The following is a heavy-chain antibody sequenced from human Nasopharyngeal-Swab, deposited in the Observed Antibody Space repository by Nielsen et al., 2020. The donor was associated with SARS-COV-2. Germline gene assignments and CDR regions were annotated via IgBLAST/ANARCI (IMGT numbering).Heavy chain of an antibody. V-gene: IGHV4-34*01. D-gene: IGHD4-11*01. CDR2: INHSGST. J-gene: IGHJ4*02. Sequence: SETLSLTCAVYGGSFSGYPWTWIRQPPGRGLEWIGEINHSGSTKYNPSLKSRVTISIDTSKNQFSLKLRSVTAADTAVYYCARDQGLQFDHWGQGTLVTVSS. CDR1: GGSFSGYP. CDR3: ARDQGLQFDH.